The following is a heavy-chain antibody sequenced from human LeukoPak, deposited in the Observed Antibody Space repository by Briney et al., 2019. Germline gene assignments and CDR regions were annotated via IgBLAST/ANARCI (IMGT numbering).Heavy chain of an antibody. J-gene: IGHJ5*02. CDR3: ARQGRNYDIIGGATSWFDP. D-gene: IGHD3-9*01. CDR1: GGSIYNRSYY. CDR2: IYFSGAT. V-gene: IGHV4-39*01. Sequence: SETLSLTCTVSGGSIYNRSYYWGWIRQAPGKGLEWLGTIYFSGATYSNPSLKSRLTLTVDTSKNQFSLQVDSVTAADTAIYFCARQGRNYDIIGGATSWFDPWGQGNLVTVSS.